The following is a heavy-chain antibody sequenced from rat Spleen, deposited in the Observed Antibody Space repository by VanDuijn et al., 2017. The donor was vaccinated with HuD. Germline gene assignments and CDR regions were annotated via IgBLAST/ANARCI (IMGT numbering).Heavy chain of an antibody. J-gene: IGHJ2*01. CDR2: INTDGGST. Sequence: EVQLVESGGGLVQPGRSMKLSCAASGFTFSNYDMAWVRQAPTKGLEWVSSINTDGGSTYYPDSVKGRFTISRDNAKSTLYLQMDSLRSEDTATYYCAKDKGEYNNLFDYWGQGVMVTVSS. CDR1: GFTFSNYD. CDR3: AKDKGEYNNLFDY. V-gene: IGHV5-25*01. D-gene: IGHD1-10*01.